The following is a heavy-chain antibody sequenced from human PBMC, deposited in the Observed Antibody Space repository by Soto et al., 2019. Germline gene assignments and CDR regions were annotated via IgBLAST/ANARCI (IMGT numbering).Heavy chain of an antibody. J-gene: IGHJ6*02. Sequence: SETLSLTCTVSGGSIRSGDYYWSWIRQPPGKGLEWIGYIYYSGSTYYNPSLKSRVTISVDTSKNQFSLKLSSVTAADTAVYYCARGLTYYDILTGYSLPLDVWGQGTTVTVSS. V-gene: IGHV4-30-4*01. D-gene: IGHD3-9*01. CDR3: ARGLTYYDILTGYSLPLDV. CDR1: GGSIRSGDYY. CDR2: IYYSGST.